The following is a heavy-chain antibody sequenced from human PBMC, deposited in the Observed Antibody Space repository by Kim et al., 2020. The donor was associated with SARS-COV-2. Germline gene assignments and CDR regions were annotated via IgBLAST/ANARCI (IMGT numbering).Heavy chain of an antibody. CDR1: GFTFSSYW. V-gene: IGHV3-7*03. J-gene: IGHJ4*02. D-gene: IGHD6-13*01. Sequence: GGSLRLSCAASGFTFSSYWMSWVRQAPGKGLEWVANIKQDGSEKYYVDSVKGRFTISRDNAKNSLYLQMNSLRAEDTAVYYCARALKQQLVPLYYFDYWGQGTLVTVSS. CDR2: IKQDGSEK. CDR3: ARALKQQLVPLYYFDY.